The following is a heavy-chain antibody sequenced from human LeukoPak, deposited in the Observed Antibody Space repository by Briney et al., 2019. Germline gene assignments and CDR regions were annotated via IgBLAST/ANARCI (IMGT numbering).Heavy chain of an antibody. J-gene: IGHJ2*01. V-gene: IGHV3-53*01. D-gene: IGHD3-3*01. CDR3: ASELRLVGDERGAFDL. CDR1: GFTVSSNY. Sequence: GGSLRLSCAASGFTVSSNYMSWVRQAPGKGLEWVSTIYSGGLTYYTDSVKGRFTISRGNSKNTLYLQVNSLRAEDTAVYYCASELRLVGDERGAFDLWGRGTLVTVSS. CDR2: IYSGGLT.